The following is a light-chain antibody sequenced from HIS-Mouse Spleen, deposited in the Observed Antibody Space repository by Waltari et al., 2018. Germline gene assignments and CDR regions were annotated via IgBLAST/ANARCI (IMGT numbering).Light chain of an antibody. CDR1: QSLMHSNGYNY. CDR3: MQALQTWT. CDR2: FGS. V-gene: IGKV2-28*01. Sequence: DIVLPQSPLSLPVTTGEPASFSCRSSQSLMHSNGYNYLDWYLQKPGQSPQLLIYFGSNRASRVPDRFSGSGSGTDCTLKISRVEAEDVGVYYCMQALQTWTFGQGTKVEIK. J-gene: IGKJ1*01.